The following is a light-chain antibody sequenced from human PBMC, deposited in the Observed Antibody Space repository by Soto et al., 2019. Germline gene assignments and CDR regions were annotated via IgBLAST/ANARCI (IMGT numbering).Light chain of an antibody. J-gene: IGLJ2*01. V-gene: IGLV1-44*01. Sequence: QSVLTQPPSASGTPGQRVTISCSGSRSNIGSNTVSWYQQLPGTAPKHLIYGINQRPSGVPDRFSGSTSGTSASLAISGLQSEDEANYYCATWDDSLSGAVVFGGGTKLTVL. CDR2: GIN. CDR3: ATWDDSLSGAVV. CDR1: RSNIGSNT.